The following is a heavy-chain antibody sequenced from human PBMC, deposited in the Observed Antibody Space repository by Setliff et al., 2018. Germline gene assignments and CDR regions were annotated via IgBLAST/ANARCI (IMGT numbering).Heavy chain of an antibody. CDR2: LSAGNGNT. CDR3: ARAPSVELVTIRTNSWFTY. Sequence: ASVKVSCKGSGYTFTSYAMHWVRQAPGQRLEWMGWLSAGNGNTKYSQKFQGRVTITTDTSASTAYMELSSLRSEDTAVYYCARAPSVELVTIRTNSWFTYWGQGTLVTVSS. V-gene: IGHV1-3*01. J-gene: IGHJ4*02. CDR1: GYTFTSYA. D-gene: IGHD5-18*01.